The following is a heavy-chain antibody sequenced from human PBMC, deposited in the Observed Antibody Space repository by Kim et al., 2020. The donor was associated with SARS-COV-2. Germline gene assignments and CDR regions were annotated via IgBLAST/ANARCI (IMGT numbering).Heavy chain of an antibody. CDR2: ISSSSSYI. CDR3: ARYVEYYDILTCYYKPYYFDY. V-gene: IGHV3-21*01. Sequence: GGSLRLSCAASGFTFSSYSMNWVRQAPGKGLEWVSSISSSSSYIYYADSVKGRFTISRDNAKNSLYLQMNSLRAEDTAVYYCARYVEYYDILTCYYKPYYFDYWGQGTLVTVSS. J-gene: IGHJ4*02. D-gene: IGHD3-9*01. CDR1: GFTFSSYS.